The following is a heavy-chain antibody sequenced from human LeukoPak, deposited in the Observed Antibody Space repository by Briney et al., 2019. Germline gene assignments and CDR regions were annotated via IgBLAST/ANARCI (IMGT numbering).Heavy chain of an antibody. CDR1: SGSITNYY. Sequence: SETLFLTCTVPSGSITNYYWSWIRQPPGQGLEWIAYIFYSGSTNFNPSLESRVTISMETSKNQFSLKLSSVTAADTAVYYCAIGRWLPNFDYWGQGTLVTVSS. CDR3: AIGRWLPNFDY. CDR2: IFYSGST. J-gene: IGHJ4*02. D-gene: IGHD5-24*01. V-gene: IGHV4-59*12.